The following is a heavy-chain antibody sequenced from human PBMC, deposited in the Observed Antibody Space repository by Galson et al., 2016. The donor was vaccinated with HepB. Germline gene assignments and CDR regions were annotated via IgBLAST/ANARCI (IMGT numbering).Heavy chain of an antibody. CDR3: ARHEDEWYDSSSYLK. J-gene: IGHJ4*02. V-gene: IGHV5-51*01. Sequence: TTYWIAWVRQKPGKGLEWMGIIYPGDSDTRYSPSFQGQVTISADKSINTVYLQWSSLKASDTAMYYCARHEDEWYDSSSYLKWGQGTLVTVSS. CDR2: IYPGDSDT. CDR1: TTYW. D-gene: IGHD3-22*01.